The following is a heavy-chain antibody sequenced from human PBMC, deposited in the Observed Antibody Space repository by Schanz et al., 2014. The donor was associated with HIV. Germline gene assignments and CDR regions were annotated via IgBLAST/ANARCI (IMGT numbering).Heavy chain of an antibody. CDR1: GFTFSSYA. D-gene: IGHD6-13*01. V-gene: IGHV3-23*04. J-gene: IGHJ5*02. CDR3: AKDKSRHTYSSSSIFDP. Sequence: VQLVESGGGVVQPGGSLRLSCAASGFTFSSYAMSWVRQAPGKGLEWVSAISATGGSTYYADSVKGRFTISRDNSKNTLYLQMNSLRPEDTAVYYCAKDKSRHTYSSSSIFDPWGQGTLVTVSS. CDR2: ISATGGST.